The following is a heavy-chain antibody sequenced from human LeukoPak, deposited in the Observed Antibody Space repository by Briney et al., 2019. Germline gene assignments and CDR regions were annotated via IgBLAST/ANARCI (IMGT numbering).Heavy chain of an antibody. CDR1: GGSISSYY. CDR2: IYCSGST. D-gene: IGHD2-15*01. Sequence: PSETLSLTCTVSGGSISSYYWSWIRQPPGKGLEWIGYIYCSGSTNYNPSLKSRVTISVDTSKNQFSLKLSSVTAADTAVYYCARVGLLDCSGGSCNRRDAFDIWGQGTMVTVSS. V-gene: IGHV4-59*01. J-gene: IGHJ3*02. CDR3: ARVGLLDCSGGSCNRRDAFDI.